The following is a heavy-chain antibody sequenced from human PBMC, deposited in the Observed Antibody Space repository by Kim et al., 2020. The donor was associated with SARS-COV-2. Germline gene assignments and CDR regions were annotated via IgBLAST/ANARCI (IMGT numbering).Heavy chain of an antibody. D-gene: IGHD4-17*01. Sequence: SVKVSCKASGGTFSSYAISWVRQAPGQGLEWMGGIIPIFGTANYAQKFQGRVTITADKSTSTAYMELSSLRSEDTAVYYCASSPFWRDYDRPAYYFDYWGQGTLVTVSS. J-gene: IGHJ4*02. V-gene: IGHV1-69*06. CDR3: ASSPFWRDYDRPAYYFDY. CDR2: IIPIFGTA. CDR1: GGTFSSYA.